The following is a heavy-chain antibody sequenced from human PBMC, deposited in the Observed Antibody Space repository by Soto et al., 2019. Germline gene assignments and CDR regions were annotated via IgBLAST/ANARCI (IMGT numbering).Heavy chain of an antibody. D-gene: IGHD1-26*01. CDR3: AKSQSGSYWELFDY. J-gene: IGHJ4*02. V-gene: IGHV3-30*18. CDR1: GFTFSSYG. Sequence: QVQLVESGGGVVQPGRSLRLSCAASGFTFSSYGMHRVRQAPGKGLEWVAVISYDGSNKYYADSVKGRFTISRDNSKNTLYLQMNSLRAEDTAVYYCAKSQSGSYWELFDYWGQGTLVTVSS. CDR2: ISYDGSNK.